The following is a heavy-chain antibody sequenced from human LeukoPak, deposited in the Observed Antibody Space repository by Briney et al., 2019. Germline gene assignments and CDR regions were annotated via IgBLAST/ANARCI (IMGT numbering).Heavy chain of an antibody. Sequence: PGGSLRLSCAASGFTFSSYAMSWVRQAPGKGLEWVSAISGSGGSTYYADSVKGRFTISRDNSKNTLYLQVNSLRAEDTAVYYCAKASRRIAAAGTVRYYYYMDVWGKGTTVTVSS. V-gene: IGHV3-23*01. CDR2: ISGSGGST. CDR1: GFTFSSYA. D-gene: IGHD6-13*01. J-gene: IGHJ6*03. CDR3: AKASRRIAAAGTVRYYYYMDV.